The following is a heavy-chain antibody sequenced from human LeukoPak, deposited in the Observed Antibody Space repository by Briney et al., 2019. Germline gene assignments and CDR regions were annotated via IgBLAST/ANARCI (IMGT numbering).Heavy chain of an antibody. J-gene: IGHJ6*02. D-gene: IGHD2-2*03. CDR3: ARSGYCSSTSCFHYYYYGMDV. V-gene: IGHV1-69*13. Sequence: ASVKVSCKASGGTFSSYAIGWVRQAPGQGLEWMGGIIPIFGTANYAQKFQGRVTITADESTSTAYMELSSLRSEDTAVYYCARSGYCSSTSCFHYYYYGMDVWGQGTTVTVSS. CDR1: GGTFSSYA. CDR2: IIPIFGTA.